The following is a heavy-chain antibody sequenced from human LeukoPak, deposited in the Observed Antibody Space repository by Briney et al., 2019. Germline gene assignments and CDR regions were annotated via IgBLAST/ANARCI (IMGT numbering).Heavy chain of an antibody. Sequence: ASVKVSCKAPGYAFTSYDINWVRQATGQGLEWMGWMNPNSGNTGYAQKIQGRVTMTRNTSISTAYMELSSLRSEDTAVYYCARGGGMYYDILTGYYYSGFSMDVWGQGTTVTVSS. J-gene: IGHJ6*02. CDR3: ARGGGMYYDILTGYYYSGFSMDV. CDR1: GYAFTSYD. CDR2: MNPNSGNT. V-gene: IGHV1-8*01. D-gene: IGHD3-9*01.